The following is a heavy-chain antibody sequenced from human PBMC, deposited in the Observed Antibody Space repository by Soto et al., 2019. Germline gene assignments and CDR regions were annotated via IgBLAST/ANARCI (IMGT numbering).Heavy chain of an antibody. Sequence: SVKVSCKASGGTFSSYTISWVRQAPGQGLEWMGRIIPILGIANYAQKFQGRVTITADKSTSTAYMELSSLRSEDTAVYYCSRVYCSGGSCYSSLINWFDPWGQGTLVTVSS. CDR3: SRVYCSGGSCYSSLINWFDP. CDR2: IIPILGIA. D-gene: IGHD2-15*01. V-gene: IGHV1-69*02. CDR1: GGTFSSYT. J-gene: IGHJ5*02.